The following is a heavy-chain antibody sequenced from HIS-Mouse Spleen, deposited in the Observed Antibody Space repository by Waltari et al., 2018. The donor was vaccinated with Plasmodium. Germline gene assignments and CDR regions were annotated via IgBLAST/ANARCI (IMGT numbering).Heavy chain of an antibody. Sequence: EVQLVESGGGLVQPGGSLRLSCAASGFSFTSYWMSWVRQAPGKGLEWVANIKQNGSEKYYVDSVKGRFTISRDNAKNSLYLQMNSLRAEDTAVYYCASSWYWYFDLWGRGTLVTVSS. CDR2: IKQNGSEK. D-gene: IGHD6-13*01. V-gene: IGHV3-7*01. CDR3: ASSWYWYFDL. CDR1: GFSFTSYW. J-gene: IGHJ2*01.